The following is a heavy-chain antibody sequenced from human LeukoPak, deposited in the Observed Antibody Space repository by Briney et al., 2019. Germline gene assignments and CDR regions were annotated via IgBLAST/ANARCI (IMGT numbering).Heavy chain of an antibody. CDR3: AREEPAAHAFDI. Sequence: GASVKVSCKASGYTFTSYGISWVRQAPGQGLEWMGWISAYNGDTNYAQKLQGRVTMTTDTSTSIAYMELRSLRSDDTAVYYCAREEPAAHAFDIWGQGTMVTVSS. J-gene: IGHJ3*02. CDR1: GYTFTSYG. CDR2: ISAYNGDT. D-gene: IGHD2-2*01. V-gene: IGHV1-18*01.